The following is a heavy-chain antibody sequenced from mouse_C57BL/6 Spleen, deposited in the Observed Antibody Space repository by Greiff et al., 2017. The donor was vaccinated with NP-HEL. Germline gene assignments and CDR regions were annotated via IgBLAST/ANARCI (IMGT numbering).Heavy chain of an antibody. V-gene: IGHV1-76*01. CDR2: IYPGSGNT. CDR3: AREGYYGPFDY. CDR1: GYTFTDYY. D-gene: IGHD2-1*01. J-gene: IGHJ2*01. Sequence: QVHVKQSGAELVRPGASVKLSCKASGYTFTDYYINWVKQRPGQGLEWIARIYPGSGNTYYNEKFKGKATLTAEKSSSTAYMQLSSLTSEDSAVYFCAREGYYGPFDYWGQGTTLTVSS.